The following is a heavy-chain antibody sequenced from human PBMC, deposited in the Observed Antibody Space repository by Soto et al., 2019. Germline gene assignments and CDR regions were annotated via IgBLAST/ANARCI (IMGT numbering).Heavy chain of an antibody. V-gene: IGHV4-39*07. D-gene: IGHD3-9*01. CDR1: GESFSSSSYY. Sequence: SETLSLTCAVYGESFSSSSYYWGWIRQPPGKGLEWIGYIYYSGSTYYNPSLKSRVTISVDTSKNQFSLKLSSVTAADTAVYYCARALILTGYYIHDAFDIWGQGTMVTVSS. J-gene: IGHJ3*02. CDR3: ARALILTGYYIHDAFDI. CDR2: IYYSGST.